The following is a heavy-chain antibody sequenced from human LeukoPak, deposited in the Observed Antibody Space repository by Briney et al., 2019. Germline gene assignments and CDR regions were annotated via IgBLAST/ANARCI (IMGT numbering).Heavy chain of an antibody. D-gene: IGHD3-22*01. CDR1: GGSITSYF. J-gene: IGHJ4*02. CDR2: IYTSGST. Sequence: SETLSLSCTVSGGSITSYFWSWIRQPAGKGLEWIGRIYTSGSTNYNPSLKSRVTMSVDTSKNQFSLKLSSVTAADTAVYYCARDRLFGSGHRYFDYWGQGTLVTVSS. CDR3: ARDRLFGSGHRYFDY. V-gene: IGHV4-4*07.